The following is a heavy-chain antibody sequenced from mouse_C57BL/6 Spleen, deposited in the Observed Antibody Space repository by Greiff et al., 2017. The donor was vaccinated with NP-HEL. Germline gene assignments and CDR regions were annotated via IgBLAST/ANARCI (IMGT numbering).Heavy chain of an antibody. J-gene: IGHJ2*01. CDR3: ANSSYYYGSSFYYFDY. D-gene: IGHD1-1*01. CDR1: GYTFTSYW. Sequence: QVQLQQPGAELVKPGASVKLSCKASGYTFTSYWITWVKQRPGQGLEWIGDIYPGSGSTNYNEKFKSKATLTVDTSSSTADMQLSSLTSEDSAVYYCANSSYYYGSSFYYFDYWGQGTTLTVSS. CDR2: IYPGSGST. V-gene: IGHV1-55*01.